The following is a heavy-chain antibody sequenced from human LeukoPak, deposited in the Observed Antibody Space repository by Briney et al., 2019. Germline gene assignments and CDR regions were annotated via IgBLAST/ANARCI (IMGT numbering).Heavy chain of an antibody. J-gene: IGHJ6*02. CDR3: ARVDRPYYYYYGMDV. V-gene: IGHV3-30-3*01. Sequence: PGGSLRLSCGACGFTFSSYAMQGLRQAPGKGVEWVVVISYDGSNKYYTDSVKGRFTISRNKSKNKLYLQMNSLRAEDTAVYYCARVDRPYYYYYGMDVWGQGTTVTVS. CDR1: GFTFSSYA. CDR2: ISYDGSNK.